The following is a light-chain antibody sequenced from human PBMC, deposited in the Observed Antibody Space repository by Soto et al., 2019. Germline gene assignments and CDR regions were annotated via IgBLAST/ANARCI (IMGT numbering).Light chain of an antibody. V-gene: IGKV1D-16*01. CDR3: HQYVSYPRT. CDR2: AAS. Sequence: DIEMTQSPSSLFASVGDRVTITCRASHNVDNWVAWYQQKPEKAPKSLIYAASSLHSGVPLRFSGSGSGALFTLTISNLQPEDFATYYCHQYVSYPRTFGQGTKVEIK. J-gene: IGKJ1*01. CDR1: HNVDNW.